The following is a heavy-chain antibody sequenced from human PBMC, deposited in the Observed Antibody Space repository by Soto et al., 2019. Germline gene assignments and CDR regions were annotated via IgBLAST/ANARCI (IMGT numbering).Heavy chain of an antibody. V-gene: IGHV3-23*01. CDR3: AKGAHSSTWEAFDY. CDR2: ISGSGGST. D-gene: IGHD6-13*01. CDR1: GFNFSNYA. J-gene: IGHJ4*02. Sequence: EVQLLESGGGLVQPGGSLRLSCAASGFNFSNYAMSWVRQAPGKGLEWVSAISGSGGSTYYADSVKGRFTISRDNFKNTLYLQMNSLRAEDTAVYYCAKGAHSSTWEAFDYWGQGTLVTVSS.